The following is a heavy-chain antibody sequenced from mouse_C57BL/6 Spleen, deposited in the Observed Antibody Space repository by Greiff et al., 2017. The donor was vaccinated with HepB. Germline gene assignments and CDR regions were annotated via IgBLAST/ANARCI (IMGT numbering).Heavy chain of an antibody. CDR2: IYPGDGDT. J-gene: IGHJ2*01. D-gene: IGHD3-2*02. CDR1: GYAFSSSW. V-gene: IGHV1-82*01. Sequence: VKLMESGPELVKPGASVKISCKASGYAFSSSWMNWVKQRPGKGLEWIGRIYPGDGDTNYNGKFKGKATLTADKSSSTAYMQLSSLTSEDSAVYFCAREGKGTAQATFDYWGQGTTLTVSS. CDR3: AREGKGTAQATFDY.